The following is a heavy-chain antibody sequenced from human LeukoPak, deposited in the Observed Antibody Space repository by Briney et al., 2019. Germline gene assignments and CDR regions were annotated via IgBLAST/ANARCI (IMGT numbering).Heavy chain of an antibody. CDR1: GFTFSAYR. J-gene: IGHJ4*02. CDR3: ARGLVALDY. Sequence: GGSLRLSCTASGFTFSAYRMHWVRQAPGKGLMWVSRIKKDGSGRDSADSVKGRFTISRDNAKNTLYLQMNSLTAEDTAVYYCARGLVALDYWGQGTLVTVSS. D-gene: IGHD2-21*01. V-gene: IGHV3-74*01. CDR2: IKKDGSGR.